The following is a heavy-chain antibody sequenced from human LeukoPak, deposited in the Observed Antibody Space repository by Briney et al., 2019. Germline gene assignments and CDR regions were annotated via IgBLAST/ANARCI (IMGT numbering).Heavy chain of an antibody. CDR1: GGSISSYY. CDR3: ARGGYNYPYYFDY. CDR2: IYYSGST. V-gene: IGHV4-59*01. Sequence: PSETLSLTCTVSGGSISSYYWSWIRQPPGKGLEWIGYIYYSGSTNYNPSLKSRVTISVDTSKNQFSLKLSSVTAADTAVYYCARGGYNYPYYFDYWGQGTLVTVSS. D-gene: IGHD5-24*01. J-gene: IGHJ4*02.